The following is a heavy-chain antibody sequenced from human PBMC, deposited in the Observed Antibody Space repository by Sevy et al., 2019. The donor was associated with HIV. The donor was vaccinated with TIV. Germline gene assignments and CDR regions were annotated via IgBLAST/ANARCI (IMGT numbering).Heavy chain of an antibody. CDR1: GFTFSDHY. Sequence: GGSLRLSCVASGFTFSDHYMEWVRQAPGMGLEWVGRSRNKANRYTTEYAASVKGRLTISRDVSKNSMYLQMNSLKSDDTAVYYCTRTYCSGGSCNGLFDYWGQGSRVTVSS. V-gene: IGHV3-72*01. J-gene: IGHJ4*02. CDR3: TRTYCSGGSCNGLFDY. CDR2: SRNKANRYTT. D-gene: IGHD2-15*01.